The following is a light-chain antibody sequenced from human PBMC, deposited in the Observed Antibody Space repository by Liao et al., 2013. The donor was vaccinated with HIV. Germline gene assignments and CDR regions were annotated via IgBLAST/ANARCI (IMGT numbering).Light chain of an antibody. J-gene: IGLJ2*01. Sequence: SYVLIQPPSVSVAPGETARITCGGNNIGTYSVHWYQQKAGLAPVLVLFYDSVRPSGIPERFSGSNSGNTATLTISRVEAGDEADYYCQVWDSRSVVIFGGGTKLTVL. CDR2: YDS. CDR1: NIGTYS. V-gene: IGLV3-21*02. CDR3: QVWDSRSVVI.